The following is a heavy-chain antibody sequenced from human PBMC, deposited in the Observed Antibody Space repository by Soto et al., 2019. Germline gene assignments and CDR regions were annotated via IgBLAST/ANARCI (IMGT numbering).Heavy chain of an antibody. D-gene: IGHD6-13*01. Sequence: GSLRLSCAASGFTFSSYAMSWVRQAPGKGLEWVSAISGSGGNTYYADSVKGRFTISRDNSKNTLYLQVNSLRAEDTAVYYCAKGGWVDIAAAGALFDYWGQGTLVTVSS. CDR1: GFTFSSYA. CDR2: ISGSGGNT. J-gene: IGHJ4*02. V-gene: IGHV3-23*01. CDR3: AKGGWVDIAAAGALFDY.